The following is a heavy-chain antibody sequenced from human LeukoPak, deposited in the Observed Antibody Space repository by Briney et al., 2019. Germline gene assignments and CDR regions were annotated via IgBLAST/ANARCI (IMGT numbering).Heavy chain of an antibody. V-gene: IGHV1-46*01. CDR1: GYTFTSYY. D-gene: IGHD3-10*01. J-gene: IGHJ3*02. CDR2: INPSGGST. Sequence: ASVKVSRKASGYTFTSYYMHWVRQAPGQGLEWMGIINPSGGSTSYAQKFQGRVTMTRDMSTSTVYMELSSLRSEDTAVYYCAREDITMVRGAKNAFDIWGQGTMVTASS. CDR3: AREDITMVRGAKNAFDI.